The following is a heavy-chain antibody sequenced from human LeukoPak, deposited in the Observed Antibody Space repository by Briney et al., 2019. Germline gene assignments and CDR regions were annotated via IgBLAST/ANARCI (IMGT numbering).Heavy chain of an antibody. J-gene: IGHJ6*03. D-gene: IGHD5-18*01. CDR2: ISSSSSYI. Sequence: PGGSLRLSCEASGFTFSSYGMSWVRQAPGKGLEWVSSISSSSSYIYYADSVKGRFTISRDNAKNSLSLQMNSLRAEDTAVYYCARDRYSYGYRTFYYYYYYMDVWGKGTTVTISS. CDR3: ARDRYSYGYRTFYYYYYYMDV. CDR1: GFTFSSYG. V-gene: IGHV3-21*01.